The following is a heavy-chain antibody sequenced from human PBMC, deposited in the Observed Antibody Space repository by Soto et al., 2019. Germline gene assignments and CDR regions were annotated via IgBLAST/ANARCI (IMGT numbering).Heavy chain of an antibody. Sequence: GGSLRLSCAASGFTFGDYTMHWVRQAPGKGLEWVSLIDWDGGSTYYADSVKGRFTISRDNSKNSLYLQMNSLRAEDTAVYYCARVKVPGTVPTVWESDYYFDYWGQGTLVTVSS. D-gene: IGHD6-19*01. CDR3: ARVKVPGTVPTVWESDYYFDY. J-gene: IGHJ4*02. V-gene: IGHV3-43*01. CDR2: IDWDGGST. CDR1: GFTFGDYT.